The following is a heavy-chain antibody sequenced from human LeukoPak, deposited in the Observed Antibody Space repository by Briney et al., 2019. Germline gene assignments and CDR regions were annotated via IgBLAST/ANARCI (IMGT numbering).Heavy chain of an antibody. CDR2: ISSSSSYI. J-gene: IGHJ3*02. Sequence: GGSLRLSCAASGFTFSSYSMNWVRQAPGKGLEWVSSISSSSSYIYYADSVKGRFTISRDNAKNSLYLQMNSLRAEDTAVYYCARDRAAAGSLDAFDIWGQGTMVTVSS. D-gene: IGHD6-13*01. V-gene: IGHV3-21*01. CDR3: ARDRAAAGSLDAFDI. CDR1: GFTFSSYS.